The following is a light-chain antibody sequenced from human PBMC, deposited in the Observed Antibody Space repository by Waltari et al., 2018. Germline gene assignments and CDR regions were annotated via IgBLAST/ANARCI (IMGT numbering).Light chain of an antibody. J-gene: IGKJ2*01. CDR1: QSLLQSDGKTS. V-gene: IGKV2-29*02. CDR3: MQGIHLPYT. Sequence: DTVMTQTPLSLSVTPGQPASISCKSSQSLLQSDGKTSLFWYLQRPGQSPQPLIYDLSSRCSGVPDRFTGSGSGTDFTLKISRMDAEDVGVYYCMQGIHLPYTFGQGTKLDIK. CDR2: DLS.